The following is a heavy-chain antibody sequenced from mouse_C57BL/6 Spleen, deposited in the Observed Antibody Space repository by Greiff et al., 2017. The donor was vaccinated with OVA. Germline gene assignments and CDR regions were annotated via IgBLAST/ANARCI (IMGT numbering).Heavy chain of an antibody. CDR3: VRGGSSAPFDY. Sequence: EVKLVESGGGLVQPKGSLKLSCAASGFSFNTYAMNWVRQAPGKGLEWVARIRSKSNNYATYYADSVKDRFTISSDDSESMLYLQMNNLRTGDSAMYYCVRGGSSAPFDYWGQGTTLTVSS. V-gene: IGHV10-1*01. D-gene: IGHD1-1*01. J-gene: IGHJ2*01. CDR1: GFSFNTYA. CDR2: IRSKSNNYAT.